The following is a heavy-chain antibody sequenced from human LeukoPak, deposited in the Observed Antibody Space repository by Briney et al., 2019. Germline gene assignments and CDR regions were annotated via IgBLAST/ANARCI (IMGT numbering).Heavy chain of an antibody. J-gene: IGHJ5*01. CDR1: GFTFDYYA. V-gene: IGHV3-9*01. D-gene: IGHD3-16*01. CDR2: ITGNTDTI. Sequence: GGSRRLSYAASGFTFDYYAMHWVRKGAGKGLELISGITGNTDTICYADSVMGRSTFSRDNAKTSLLLQRDSLASEATGFYYVAKDISLGANPYQFDSWGQGTLVSVSS. CDR3: AKDISLGANPYQFDS.